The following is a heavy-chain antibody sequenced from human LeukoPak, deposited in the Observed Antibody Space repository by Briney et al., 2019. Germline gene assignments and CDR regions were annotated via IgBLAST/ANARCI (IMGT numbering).Heavy chain of an antibody. J-gene: IGHJ4*02. Sequence: PSETLSLTCTVSGGSISSYYWSWIRQPAGKGLEWIGRIYTSGSTNYNPSLKSRVTMSVDTSKNQFSLKLSSVTAADTAVYYCARVSYCGGGCYLDYWGQGTLVTVSS. D-gene: IGHD2-21*02. CDR1: GGSISSYY. V-gene: IGHV4-4*07. CDR3: ARVSYCGGGCYLDY. CDR2: IYTSGST.